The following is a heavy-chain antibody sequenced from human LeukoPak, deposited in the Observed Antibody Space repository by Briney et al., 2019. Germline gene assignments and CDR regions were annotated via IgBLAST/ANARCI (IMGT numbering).Heavy chain of an antibody. J-gene: IGHJ4*02. CDR2: ISYDGSNK. Sequence: GGPLRLSCAASGFTFSSYAMHWVRQAPGKGLEWVAVISYDGSNKYYADSVKGRFTISRDNSKNTLYLQMNSLRAEDTAVYYCARNYGDSNKYYFDYWGQGTLVTVSS. CDR3: ARNYGDSNKYYFDY. V-gene: IGHV3-30-3*01. D-gene: IGHD4-17*01. CDR1: GFTFSSYA.